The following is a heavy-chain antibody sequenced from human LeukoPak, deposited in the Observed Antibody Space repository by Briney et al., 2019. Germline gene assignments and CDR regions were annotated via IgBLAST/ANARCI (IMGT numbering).Heavy chain of an antibody. D-gene: IGHD3-10*01. Sequence: SETLSRTCAVYGGSFSGYYWSGIRQPPGKGLEWIGEINHSGSTNYNPSLKSRVTISVDTSKNQFSLKLSSVTAADTAVYYCARFQRLLCFDYWGQGTLVTVSS. CDR1: GGSFSGYY. CDR3: ARFQRLLCFDY. V-gene: IGHV4-34*01. J-gene: IGHJ4*02. CDR2: INHSGST.